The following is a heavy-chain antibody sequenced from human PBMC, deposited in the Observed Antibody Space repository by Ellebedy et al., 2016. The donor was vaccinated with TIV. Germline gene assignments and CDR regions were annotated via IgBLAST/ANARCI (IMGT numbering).Heavy chain of an antibody. J-gene: IGHJ4*02. D-gene: IGHD1-26*01. CDR2: IYHSGST. Sequence: MPGGSLRLSCTVSGGSISSDYWSWIRQPPGKGLEWIGYIYHSGSTKYNPSLKSRVTMSVDTSKNQFSLKLTSVTAADTAVYYCARLGVGAARHWGQGTLVTVSS. V-gene: IGHV4-59*08. CDR3: ARLGVGAARH. CDR1: GGSISSDY.